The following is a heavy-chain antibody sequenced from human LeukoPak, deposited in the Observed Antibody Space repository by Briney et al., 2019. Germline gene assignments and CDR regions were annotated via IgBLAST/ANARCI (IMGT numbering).Heavy chain of an antibody. CDR2: ISGDNGKT. CDR1: GYTFTSYG. Sequence: ASVKVSCKASGYTFTSYGISWVRQAPGQGLEWMGWISGDNGKTKYAQKFQGRVTVTTDTSTSTAYMELRSLRSDDTAVYYCARDSNYFDYWGQGTLVTVSS. CDR3: ARDSNYFDY. V-gene: IGHV1-18*01. J-gene: IGHJ4*02.